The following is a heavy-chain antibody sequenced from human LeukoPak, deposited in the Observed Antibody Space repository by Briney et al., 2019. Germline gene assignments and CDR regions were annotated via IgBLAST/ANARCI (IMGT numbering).Heavy chain of an antibody. V-gene: IGHV1-3*03. CDR1: GYTFTSYA. Sequence: ASVKVSRKASGYTFTSYAMHWVRQAPGQRLEWMGWINAGNGNTKYSQEFQGRVTITRDTSASTAYMELSSLRSEDMAVYYCARSEYCNGGSCYSASYWGQGTLVTVSS. CDR3: ARSEYCNGGSCYSASY. D-gene: IGHD2-15*01. CDR2: INAGNGNT. J-gene: IGHJ4*02.